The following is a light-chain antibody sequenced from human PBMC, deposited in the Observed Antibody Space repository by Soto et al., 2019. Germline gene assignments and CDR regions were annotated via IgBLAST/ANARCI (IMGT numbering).Light chain of an antibody. J-gene: IGKJ1*01. CDR3: QQYNNWPPWT. V-gene: IGKV3-15*01. CDR1: QSVSSN. CDR2: GAS. Sequence: EIRLTQSPGTLSLSPGERATLSCRASQSVSSNLAWYQQKPGQAPRLLIYGASTRATGIPARFSGSGSGTEFTLTISSLQSEDFAVYYCQQYNNWPPWTFGQGTKVDIK.